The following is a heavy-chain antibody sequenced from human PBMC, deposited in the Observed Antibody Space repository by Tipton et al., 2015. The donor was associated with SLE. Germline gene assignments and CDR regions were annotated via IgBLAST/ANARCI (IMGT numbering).Heavy chain of an antibody. V-gene: IGHV4-34*01. D-gene: IGHD4-17*01. CDR3: AREHDNGDVFDR. CDR1: GGSSSGYY. Sequence: TLSLTCAVHGGSSSGYYWSWIRQAPGKGLEWIGEINHSGYTNYNPSLKGRVAISADTSKRQFSLKLSSVTAADTAVYYCAREHDNGDVFDRWGQGTLVTVSS. CDR2: INHSGYT. J-gene: IGHJ4*02.